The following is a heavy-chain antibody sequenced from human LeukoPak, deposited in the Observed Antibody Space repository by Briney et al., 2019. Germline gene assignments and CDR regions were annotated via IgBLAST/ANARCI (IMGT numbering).Heavy chain of an antibody. CDR1: GGSISSYY. Sequence: SETLSLTCTVSGGSISSYYWSWIRQPPGKGLEWIGFIYDSGSTNYNPSLKSRVTISVDTSKNQFSLKLSSVTAADTAVYYCARVLMDYYDSSGYYFRHYYYYYMDVWGKGTTVTVSS. J-gene: IGHJ6*03. CDR3: ARVLMDYYDSSGYYFRHYYYYYMDV. CDR2: IYDSGST. D-gene: IGHD3-22*01. V-gene: IGHV4-59*01.